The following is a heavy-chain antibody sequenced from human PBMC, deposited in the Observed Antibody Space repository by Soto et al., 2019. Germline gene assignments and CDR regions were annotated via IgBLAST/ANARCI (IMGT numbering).Heavy chain of an antibody. CDR3: ARVGRRGYRYGHVDY. D-gene: IGHD5-18*01. CDR2: MNAGSADI. Sequence: ASVKVSCKASGYTFTTYALHWVRQAPGQRLEWMGWMNAGSADIKYSQKFQRRVTITRDTSASKVYMELSSLRSEDTAVYYCARVGRRGYRYGHVDYWGQGTLVTVSS. CDR1: GYTFTTYA. V-gene: IGHV1-3*01. J-gene: IGHJ4*02.